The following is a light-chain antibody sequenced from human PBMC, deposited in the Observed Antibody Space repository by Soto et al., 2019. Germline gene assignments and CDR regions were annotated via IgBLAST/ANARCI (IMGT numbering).Light chain of an antibody. CDR1: QTIISY. V-gene: IGKV1-39*01. CDR3: QQSYRTPWT. CDR2: AAY. J-gene: IGKJ1*01. Sequence: DIQMTQSPSSLSASVGDRVTITCRASQTIISYLNWYQQKPGKAPKLLIYAAYHLQSGVPSRFSGSGSGTDFTLTISSLQPEDFATYYCQQSYRTPWTFDQGTKVEIK.